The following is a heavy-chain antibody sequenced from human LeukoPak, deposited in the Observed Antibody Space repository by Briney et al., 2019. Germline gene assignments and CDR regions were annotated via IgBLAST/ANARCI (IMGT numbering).Heavy chain of an antibody. CDR2: ISGSGGST. CDR3: AKSTIVVVVAALDY. J-gene: IGHJ4*02. CDR1: GFTFSSYA. D-gene: IGHD2-15*01. Sequence: HPGGSLRLSCAASGFTFSSYAMSWVRQAPGKGLEWVSAISGSGGSTYYADSVKGRFTISRDNSKNTLYLQMNSLRAEDTAVYYCAKSTIVVVVAALDYWGQGTLVTVSS. V-gene: IGHV3-23*01.